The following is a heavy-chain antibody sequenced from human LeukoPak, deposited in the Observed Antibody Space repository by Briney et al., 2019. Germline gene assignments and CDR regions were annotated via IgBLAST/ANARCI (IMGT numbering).Heavy chain of an antibody. CDR3: AKEVTSYTYRGLDF. Sequence: GGSLRLSCAASGFTFSNYAIVWVRQAPGKGLEFVSSITGSSDNTYYADSVRGRFTISRDNSKFALYLQMHGLSADDTAVYYCAKEVTSYTYRGLDFWGQGILVTVSS. CDR1: GFTFSNYA. D-gene: IGHD3-16*01. CDR2: ITGSSDNT. J-gene: IGHJ4*02. V-gene: IGHV3-23*01.